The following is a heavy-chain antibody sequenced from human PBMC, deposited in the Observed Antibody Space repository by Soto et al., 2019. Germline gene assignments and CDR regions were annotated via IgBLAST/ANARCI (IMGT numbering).Heavy chain of an antibody. CDR2: INDRGSNT. Sequence: PGGSLRLSCTASGFAFMTYGMNWVRQAPGKGLEWVGNINDRGSNTVYADSVKGRFTISRDNSRNTLTLQMNTLRADATAIYYCAKAAALAGKPGYFVMDVWGQGTPVTVSS. J-gene: IGHJ6*02. V-gene: IGHV3-23*01. D-gene: IGHD6-13*01. CDR1: GFAFMTYG. CDR3: AKAAALAGKPGYFVMDV.